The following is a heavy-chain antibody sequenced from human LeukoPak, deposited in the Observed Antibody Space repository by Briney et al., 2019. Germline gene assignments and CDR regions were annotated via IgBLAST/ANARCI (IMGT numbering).Heavy chain of an antibody. Sequence: PSETLSLTCAVYGGSFSGYYWSWIRQPPGKGLEWIGSIYHSGSTYYNPSLKSRVTISVDTSKNQFSLKLSSVTAADTAVYYCARRVPGYDSSGPEDAFDIWGQGTMVTVSS. J-gene: IGHJ3*02. CDR1: GGSFSGYY. D-gene: IGHD3-22*01. CDR3: ARRVPGYDSSGPEDAFDI. CDR2: IYHSGST. V-gene: IGHV4-34*01.